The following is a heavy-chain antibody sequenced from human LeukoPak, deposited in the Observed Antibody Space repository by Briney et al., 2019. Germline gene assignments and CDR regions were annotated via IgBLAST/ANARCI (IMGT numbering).Heavy chain of an antibody. D-gene: IGHD6-13*01. Sequence: GASVKVSCKASGCTFTGYYIHWVRQAPGQGLEWMGWINPNSGGTNYAQKFQGWVTMTRDTSISTAYMELSRLRSDDTAVYYCARGAVRIAAAGNHPSAVLYWGQGTLVTVSS. V-gene: IGHV1-2*04. J-gene: IGHJ4*02. CDR3: ARGAVRIAAAGNHPSAVLY. CDR2: INPNSGGT. CDR1: GCTFTGYY.